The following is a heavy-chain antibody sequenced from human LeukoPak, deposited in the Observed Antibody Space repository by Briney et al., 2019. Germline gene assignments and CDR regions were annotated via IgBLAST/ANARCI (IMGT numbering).Heavy chain of an antibody. D-gene: IGHD5-24*01. CDR1: GYSITSGYY. V-gene: IGHV4-38-2*02. Sequence: SETLSLTCTVSGYSITSGYYWGWIRQPPGKGLEWIGSIYDSGTTYYNPSLKSRVTISVDTSKNHFSLNLRSVTAADTAVYYCARRSYNSPFRYWGQGTPVTVSS. CDR2: IYDSGTT. J-gene: IGHJ4*02. CDR3: ARRSYNSPFRY.